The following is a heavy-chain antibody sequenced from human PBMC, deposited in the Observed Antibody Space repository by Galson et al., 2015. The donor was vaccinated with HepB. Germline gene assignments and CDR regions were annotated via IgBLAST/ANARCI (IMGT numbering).Heavy chain of an antibody. CDR1: GFTFSDYY. CDR3: TRQFDS. J-gene: IGHJ4*02. V-gene: IGHV3-11*06. CDR2: ISDSSRYT. Sequence: SLRLSCAASGFTFSDYYMSWIRQAPGKGLQWISYISDSSRYTNYADSVKGRFTISRDNAKNSPYLQMNSLRAEDTAIYYCTRQFDSWGQGVLVTVSS.